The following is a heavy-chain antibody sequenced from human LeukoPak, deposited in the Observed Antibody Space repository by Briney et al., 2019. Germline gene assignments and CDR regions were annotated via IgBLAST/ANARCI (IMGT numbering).Heavy chain of an antibody. V-gene: IGHV4-34*01. Sequence: SETLSLTYAVSGVSFNDYYWSWVRQSPGKGLEWIGEINHSGYTNDSPSLKSRVTISIDTSRKQFSLNLRSVTVADTAVYYCTRMTTGHDYWGQGTLVTVSS. J-gene: IGHJ4*02. CDR2: INHSGYT. CDR3: TRMTTGHDY. CDR1: GVSFNDYY. D-gene: IGHD1-14*01.